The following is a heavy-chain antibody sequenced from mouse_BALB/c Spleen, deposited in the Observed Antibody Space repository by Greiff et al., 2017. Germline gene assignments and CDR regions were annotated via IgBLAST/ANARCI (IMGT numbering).Heavy chain of an antibody. Sequence: EVQLVESGGGLVQPGGSLKLSCAASGFTFSSYTMSWVRQTPEKRLEWVAYISNGGGSTYYPDTVKGRFTISRDNAKNTLYLQMSSLKSEDTAMYYCARHDYGSSYGYWGQGTTLTVSS. CDR2: ISNGGGST. CDR1: GFTFSSYT. CDR3: ARHDYGSSYGY. J-gene: IGHJ2*01. D-gene: IGHD1-1*01. V-gene: IGHV5-12-2*01.